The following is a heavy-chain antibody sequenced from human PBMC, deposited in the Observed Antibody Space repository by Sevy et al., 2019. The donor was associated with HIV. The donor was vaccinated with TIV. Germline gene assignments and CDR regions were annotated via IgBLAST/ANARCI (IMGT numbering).Heavy chain of an antibody. D-gene: IGHD2-2*01. CDR2: ISGSGGST. CDR3: ARDGGCSSTSCLLYFDY. V-gene: IGHV3-23*01. CDR1: GFTFSSYA. J-gene: IGHJ4*02. Sequence: GGSLRLSCAASGFTFSSYAMSWVRQAPGKGLEWVSAISGSGGSTYYADSVKGRFTISRDNAKNSLYLQMNSLRAEDTAVYDCARDGGCSSTSCLLYFDYWGQGSLVTVSS.